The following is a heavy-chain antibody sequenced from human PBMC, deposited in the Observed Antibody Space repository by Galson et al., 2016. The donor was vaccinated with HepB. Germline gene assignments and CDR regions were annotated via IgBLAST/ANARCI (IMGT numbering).Heavy chain of an antibody. J-gene: IGHJ4*02. CDR2: IWYDGDSK. CDR1: GFMFRNYG. CDR3: AKSMVVFNPLSPFDY. Sequence: SLRLSCAASGFMFRNYGFHWVRQAPGKGLEWVAVIWYDGDSKYYADSVKGRFTISRDNSKDTLYLQMNSLRAEDTAVYYCAKSMVVFNPLSPFDYWGQGAVVTVSS. V-gene: IGHV3-33*06. D-gene: IGHD3-22*01.